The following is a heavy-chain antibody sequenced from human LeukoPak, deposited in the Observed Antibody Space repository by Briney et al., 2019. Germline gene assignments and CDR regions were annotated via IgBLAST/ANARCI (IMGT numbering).Heavy chain of an antibody. J-gene: IGHJ4*02. CDR3: ARQGGYSYGLDY. Sequence: GASVKVSCKASGYTFTGYYMHWVRQAPGQGLEWMGWINPNGGGTNYAQKFQGRVTMTRDTSISTAYMELSRLRSDDTAVYYCARQGGYSYGLDYWGQGTLVTVSS. V-gene: IGHV1-2*02. CDR1: GYTFTGYY. CDR2: INPNGGGT. D-gene: IGHD5-18*01.